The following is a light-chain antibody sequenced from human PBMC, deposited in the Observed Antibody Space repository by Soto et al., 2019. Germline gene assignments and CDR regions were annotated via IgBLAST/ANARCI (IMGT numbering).Light chain of an antibody. CDR2: EVS. CDR3: GSYTSSSTLV. V-gene: IGLV2-14*01. CDR1: SSDVGGYNY. J-gene: IGLJ2*01. Sequence: QSVLTQPASVSGSPGQSITIYCTGTSSDVGGYNYVSWYQQHPGKAPKLMIYEVSNRPSGVSNRFSGSKSGNTAALTISGLQAEDEADYYCGSYTSSSTLVFGGGTKVTVL.